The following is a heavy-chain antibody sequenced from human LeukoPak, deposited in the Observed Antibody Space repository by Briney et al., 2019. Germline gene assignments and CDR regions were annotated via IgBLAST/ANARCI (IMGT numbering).Heavy chain of an antibody. Sequence: ASVKVSCKASGYTFTGYYMHWVRQAPGQGLEWMGWINPNSGDTNYAKKFQGRVSMTRDTSISTAYMDLSGLRSDDTALYYCARGLGWDSGTYLGAWGQGTPVTVSS. J-gene: IGHJ5*02. D-gene: IGHD1-26*01. CDR2: INPNSGDT. V-gene: IGHV1-2*02. CDR3: ARGLGWDSGTYLGA. CDR1: GYTFTGYY.